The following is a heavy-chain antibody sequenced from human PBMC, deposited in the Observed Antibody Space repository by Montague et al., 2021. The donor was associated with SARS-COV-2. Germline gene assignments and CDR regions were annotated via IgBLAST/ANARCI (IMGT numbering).Heavy chain of an antibody. V-gene: IGHV3-30-3*01. CDR3: AKAGGYGDAFDI. CDR1: GFTFSNYS. CDR2: IYNDGSNK. Sequence: SLRLSCAASGFTFSNYSMHWVRQAPGKGLEWVAVIYNDGSNKYYADSVKGRFTISRDNSKNTLYLQMNSLRAEDTAVYYCAKAGGYGDAFDIWGQGTTVTVSS. D-gene: IGHD3-22*01. J-gene: IGHJ3*02.